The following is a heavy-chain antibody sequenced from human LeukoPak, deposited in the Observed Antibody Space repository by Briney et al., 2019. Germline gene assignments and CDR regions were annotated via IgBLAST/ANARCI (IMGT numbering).Heavy chain of an antibody. V-gene: IGHV3-23*01. Sequence: GSLRLSCAASGFTFSSYSMNWVRQAPGKGLEWVSAISGSGGSTYYADSVKGRFTISRDNSKNTLYLQMNSLRAEDTAVYYCAKVALRFLECLDYWGQGTLVTVSS. D-gene: IGHD3-3*01. J-gene: IGHJ4*02. CDR3: AKVALRFLECLDY. CDR1: GFTFSSYS. CDR2: ISGSGGST.